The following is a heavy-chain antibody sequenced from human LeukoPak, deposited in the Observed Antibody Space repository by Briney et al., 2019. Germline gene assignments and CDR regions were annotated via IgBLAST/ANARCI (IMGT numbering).Heavy chain of an antibody. V-gene: IGHV3-21*01. D-gene: IGHD2-2*01. CDR3: ARDSALVGEYQLLPVDY. Sequence: PGGSLRLSCAASGFTFSSYSMNWVRQAPGKGLEWVSSISSSGSYIYYADSVKGRFTISRDNAKNSLYLQMNSLRAEDSAVYYCARDSALVGEYQLLPVDYWGQGTLVTVSS. CDR1: GFTFSSYS. J-gene: IGHJ4*02. CDR2: ISSSGSYI.